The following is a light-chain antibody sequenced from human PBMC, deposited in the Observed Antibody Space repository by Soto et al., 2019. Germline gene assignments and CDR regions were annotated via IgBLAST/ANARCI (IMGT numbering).Light chain of an antibody. CDR2: GAL. CDR1: QSVRSY. V-gene: IGKV3-20*01. J-gene: IGKJ5*01. CDR3: QHYGSSPLIT. Sequence: EIVLTQSPATLSLSPGERATLSCRASQSVRSYLAWYQQKPGQAPRLLMYGALNRATGIPDRISGRGSGTDFTLTISRLEPEDSGVYYCQHYGSSPLITFGQGTRLEIK.